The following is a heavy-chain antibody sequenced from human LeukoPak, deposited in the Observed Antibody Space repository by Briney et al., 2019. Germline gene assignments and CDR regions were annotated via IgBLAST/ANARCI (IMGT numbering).Heavy chain of an antibody. CDR3: AREDTVTTDGAFDI. J-gene: IGHJ3*02. CDR2: FSGSGGST. Sequence: PGGSLRLSCAASGFTFSSYAMSWVRQSPGKGLEWVSAFSGSGGSTYYADSVKGRFTISRDNSKNTLYLQMNSLRAEDTAVYYCAREDTVTTDGAFDIWGQGTMVTVSS. V-gene: IGHV3-23*01. CDR1: GFTFSSYA. D-gene: IGHD4-11*01.